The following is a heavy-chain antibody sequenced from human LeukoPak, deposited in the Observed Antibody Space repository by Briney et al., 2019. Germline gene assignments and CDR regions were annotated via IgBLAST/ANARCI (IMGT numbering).Heavy chain of an antibody. CDR1: GINFTKAW. V-gene: IGHV3-15*01. Sequence: GASLRLSCAASGINFTKAWMSWVRQVPGKGLEWVGRIKSKGSGGTTDYAAPVKDRFTISRDDSKTTVYLQMNSLKTEDTAVYYCIWGSYYYHFDPWGQGTLVTVSS. D-gene: IGHD3-16*01. J-gene: IGHJ5*02. CDR2: IKSKGSGGTT. CDR3: IWGSYYYHFDP.